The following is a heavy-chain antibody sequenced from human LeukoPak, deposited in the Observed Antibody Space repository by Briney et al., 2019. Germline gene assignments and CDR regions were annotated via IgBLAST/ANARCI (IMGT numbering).Heavy chain of an antibody. Sequence: GGTLRLSCAASGFTFSSYWMSWVRQAPGKGLEWVANIKKDGSEKYYVDSVKGRFTISRDSAKTSLYLQMISLRAEDTAVYYCARHLSGVTGYTYGRGIDYWGQGTLVTVSS. CDR2: IKKDGSEK. J-gene: IGHJ4*02. V-gene: IGHV3-7*01. CDR3: ARHLSGVTGYTYGRGIDY. CDR1: GFTFSSYW. D-gene: IGHD5-18*01.